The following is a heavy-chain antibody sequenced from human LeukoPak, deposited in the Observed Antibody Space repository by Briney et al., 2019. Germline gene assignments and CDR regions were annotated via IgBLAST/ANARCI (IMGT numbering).Heavy chain of an antibody. V-gene: IGHV3-74*01. J-gene: IGHJ4*02. Sequence: PGGSLRLSCAASGVTFSYYWMQWVRQAPGKGLVWVSRINSDGSSASYADSVKGRFTISRDNAKNTLYLQMNSLRAEDTAVYYCAREGSYDPFEYWGQGTLVTVSS. CDR1: GVTFSYYW. D-gene: IGHD2-15*01. CDR3: AREGSYDPFEY. CDR2: INSDGSSA.